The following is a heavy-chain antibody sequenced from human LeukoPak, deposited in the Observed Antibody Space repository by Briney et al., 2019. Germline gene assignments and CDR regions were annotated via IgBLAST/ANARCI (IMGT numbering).Heavy chain of an antibody. J-gene: IGHJ4*02. V-gene: IGHV4-59*01. CDR3: ARVVSGGSGYYRRGMVGPPSIFDY. Sequence: SETLSLTCTVSGGSISSYYWSWLRQPPGKGLEWIGYIYYSGSTNYNPSLKSRVTISVDTSKNQFSLKLSSVTAADTAVYYCARVVSGGSGYYRRGMVGPPSIFDYWGQGTLVTVSS. CDR1: GGSISSYY. D-gene: IGHD3-3*01. CDR2: IYYSGST.